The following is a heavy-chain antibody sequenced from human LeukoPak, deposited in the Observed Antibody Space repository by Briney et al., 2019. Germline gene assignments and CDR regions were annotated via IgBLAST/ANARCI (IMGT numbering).Heavy chain of an antibody. CDR2: IYSDGSA. CDR3: AGGSLVWQFDY. Sequence: GGSLRLSCAASGFTVSSNYMSWVRQAPGKGLEWVSVIYSDGSAYYPDSVKGRFTISRDNSKNTLYLQMNSLRADDTAVYVCAGGSLVWQFDYWGQGTLVAVSS. J-gene: IGHJ4*02. V-gene: IGHV3-53*01. D-gene: IGHD2-8*01. CDR1: GFTVSSNY.